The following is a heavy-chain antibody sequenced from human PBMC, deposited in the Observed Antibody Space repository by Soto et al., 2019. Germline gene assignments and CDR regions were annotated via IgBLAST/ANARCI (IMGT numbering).Heavy chain of an antibody. D-gene: IGHD2-15*01. V-gene: IGHV3-7*01. Sequence: GGSLRLSCAASGFTFSSYWMSWVRQAPGKGLEWVANIKQDGSEKYYVDSVKGRFTISRDNAKNSLYLQMNSLRAEDTAVYYCARRVVVVVAAETPRLSYFDYWGQGTLVTVSS. J-gene: IGHJ4*02. CDR2: IKQDGSEK. CDR1: GFTFSSYW. CDR3: ARRVVVVVAAETPRLSYFDY.